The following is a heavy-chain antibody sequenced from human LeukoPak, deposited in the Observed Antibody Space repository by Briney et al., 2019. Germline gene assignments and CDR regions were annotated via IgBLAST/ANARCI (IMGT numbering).Heavy chain of an antibody. CDR3: ARWGTSGSYSANY. D-gene: IGHD3-10*01. V-gene: IGHV1-2*02. CDR2: INPYSGGT. J-gene: IGHJ4*02. CDR1: GYTITDYY. Sequence: ASVKVSCKASGYTITDYYIHWVRQAPGQGLEWMGWINPYSGGTKFAQKFQGRVTMTRETSISTAYMELSRLTSDDTAVYYCARWGTSGSYSANYWGRGTLVTVSS.